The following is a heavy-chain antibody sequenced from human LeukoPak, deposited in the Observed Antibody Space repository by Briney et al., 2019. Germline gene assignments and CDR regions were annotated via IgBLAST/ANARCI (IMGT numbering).Heavy chain of an antibody. J-gene: IGHJ5*02. D-gene: IGHD3-22*01. Sequence: ASVKVSCKASGYTFTGYYVHWVRQAPGQGLEWMGWINPNSGGTNYAQKFQGRVTMTRDTSISTAYMELSRLRSDDTAVYYCASAEYYYDSSGYYFNNWFDPWGQGTLVTVSS. CDR3: ASAEYYYDSSGYYFNNWFDP. V-gene: IGHV1-2*02. CDR1: GYTFTGYY. CDR2: INPNSGGT.